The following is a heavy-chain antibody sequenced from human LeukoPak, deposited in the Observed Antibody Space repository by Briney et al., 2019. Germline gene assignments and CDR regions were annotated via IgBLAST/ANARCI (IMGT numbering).Heavy chain of an antibody. CDR1: GGTFSSYA. CDR3: ARNKGSSWYNYYYYYMDV. CDR2: IIPIFGTA. J-gene: IGHJ6*03. Sequence: SVKVSCKASGGTFSSYAISWVRQAPGQGLEWMEGIIPIFGTANYAQKFQGRVTITADKSTSTAYMELSSLRSEDTAVYYCARNKGSSWYNYYYYYMDVWGKGTTVTVSS. D-gene: IGHD6-13*01. V-gene: IGHV1-69*06.